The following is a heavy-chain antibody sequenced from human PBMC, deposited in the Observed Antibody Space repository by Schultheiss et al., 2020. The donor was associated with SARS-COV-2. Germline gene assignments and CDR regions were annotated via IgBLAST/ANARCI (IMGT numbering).Heavy chain of an antibody. V-gene: IGHV4-31*03. CDR2: IYYSGST. Sequence: SQTLSLTCTVSGGSISSGGYYWSWIRQHPGKGLEWIGYIYYSGSTYYNPSLKSRVTISVDTSKNQFSLKLSSVTAADTAVYYCARGEIGDYYYGMDVWGQGTTVTVSS. J-gene: IGHJ6*02. D-gene: IGHD1-26*01. CDR3: ARGEIGDYYYGMDV. CDR1: GGSISSGGYY.